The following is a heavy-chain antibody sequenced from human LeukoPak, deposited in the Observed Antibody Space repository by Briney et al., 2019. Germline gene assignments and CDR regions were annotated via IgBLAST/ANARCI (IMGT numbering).Heavy chain of an antibody. V-gene: IGHV4-39*01. Sequence: SETLSLTCTVSGDSITSSTSCWAWLRQPPGKGLEWIGIIFYTGSAHYNPSTKSRVTLSVDTSKNQFSLKLSSVTAADTAVYYCARRFTMVRGVDYWGQGTLVTVSS. CDR1: GDSITSSTSC. J-gene: IGHJ4*02. CDR2: IFYTGSA. CDR3: ARRFTMVRGVDY. D-gene: IGHD3-10*01.